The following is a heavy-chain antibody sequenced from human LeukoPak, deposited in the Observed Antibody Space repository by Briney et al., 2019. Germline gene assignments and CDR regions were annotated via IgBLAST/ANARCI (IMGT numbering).Heavy chain of an antibody. D-gene: IGHD3-22*01. CDR1: GFTFSSYG. CDR2: ISGSGGST. J-gene: IGHJ4*02. V-gene: IGHV3-23*01. CDR3: ANYDSSGYYRMNFDY. Sequence: GGSLRLSCAASGFTFSSYGMSWVRQAPGKGLEWVSAISGSGGSTYYADSVKGRFTISRDNSKNTLYLQMNSLRAEDTAVYYCANYDSSGYYRMNFDYWGQGTLVTVSS.